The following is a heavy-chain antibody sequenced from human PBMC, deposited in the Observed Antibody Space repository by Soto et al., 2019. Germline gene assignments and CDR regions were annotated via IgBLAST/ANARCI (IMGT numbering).Heavy chain of an antibody. D-gene: IGHD3-3*01. Sequence: ASVKVSCKVSGYTLTELSMHWVLRAPGKGLEWMGGFDPEDGETIYAQKFQGRVTMTEDTSTDTAYMELSSLRSEDTAVYYCATKTYDFWSGYPRGAFDIWGQGTMVTGSS. V-gene: IGHV1-24*01. J-gene: IGHJ3*02. CDR1: GYTLTELS. CDR3: ATKTYDFWSGYPRGAFDI. CDR2: FDPEDGET.